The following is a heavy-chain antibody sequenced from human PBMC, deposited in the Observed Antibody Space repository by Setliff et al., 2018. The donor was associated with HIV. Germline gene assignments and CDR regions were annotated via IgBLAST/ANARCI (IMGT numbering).Heavy chain of an antibody. CDR2: ISYDGNYK. CDR1: GFSFSDYA. V-gene: IGHV3-30*04. CDR3: ARAPSRHRQVDF. D-gene: IGHD6-6*01. Sequence: SLRLSCAASGFSFSDYAMHWVRQASGKGLEWVAVISYDGNYKYYSDSVKGRFTISRDNSKNTLYLQMDSLRPKDTAAYYCARAPSRHRQVDFWGQGTLVTVSS. J-gene: IGHJ4*02.